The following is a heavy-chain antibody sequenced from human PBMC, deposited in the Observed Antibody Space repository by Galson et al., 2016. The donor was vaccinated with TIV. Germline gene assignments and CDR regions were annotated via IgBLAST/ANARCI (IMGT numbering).Heavy chain of an antibody. J-gene: IGHJ1*01. D-gene: IGHD1-26*01. CDR1: GDSISSNNYY. CDR2: IYYTGSA. Sequence: SETLSLTCTVSGDSISSNNYYWGWIRQPPGKGLEWIGSIYYTGSAFYNPSLKSRVTISVHTSKNQFSLSLSSVTAADTAIYYCAWSGWEPSYFQHWGQGTLGIVSS. V-gene: IGHV4-39*07. CDR3: AWSGWEPSYFQH.